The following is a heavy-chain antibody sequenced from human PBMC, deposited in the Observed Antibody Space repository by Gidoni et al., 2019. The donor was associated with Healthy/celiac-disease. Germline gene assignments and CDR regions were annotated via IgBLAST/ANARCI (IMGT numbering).Heavy chain of an antibody. Sequence: QVQLQQWGAGLLTPSETLSLPCAVYGGSFSGYYWSWLRQPPGKGLEWIGEINHSGSTNYNPSLKSRVTISVDTSKNQFSLKLSSVTAADTAVYYCAERRWRLTHYFDYWGQGTLVTVSS. V-gene: IGHV4-34*01. CDR3: AERRWRLTHYFDY. CDR2: INHSGST. D-gene: IGHD2-21*01. CDR1: GGSFSGYY. J-gene: IGHJ4*02.